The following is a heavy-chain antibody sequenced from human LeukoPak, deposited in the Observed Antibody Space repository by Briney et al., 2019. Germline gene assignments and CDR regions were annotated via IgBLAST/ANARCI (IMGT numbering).Heavy chain of an antibody. V-gene: IGHV3-33*01. J-gene: IGHJ4*02. D-gene: IGHD2-15*01. CDR3: ARDFCSGGSCYLFDF. CDR1: GFTFSSYG. Sequence: PGGSLRLSCAASGFTFSSYGMYWDRQAPGKGLEWVAIIWYDGSNIYYADSVKGRFTISRDNSKNTLFLQMNSLRAEETALYYCARDFCSGGSCYLFDFWGQGTLVTVSS. CDR2: IWYDGSNI.